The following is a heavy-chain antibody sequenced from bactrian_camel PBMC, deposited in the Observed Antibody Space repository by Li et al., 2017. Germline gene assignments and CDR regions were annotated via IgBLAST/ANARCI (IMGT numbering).Heavy chain of an antibody. CDR3: AADGGALYHFYY. J-gene: IGHJ4*01. CDR2: IYKDGSVA. CDR1: GFTFDNNY. Sequence: HVQLVESGGGLVQPGGTLRLSCKASGFTFDNNYMTWVRRAPGKGLDWVATIYKDGSVAYYTDSVKGRFTIARDNARKMVYLQMNSLKPDDTAVYYCAADGGALYHFYYWGQGTQVTVS. D-gene: IGHD1*01. V-gene: IGHV3S6*01.